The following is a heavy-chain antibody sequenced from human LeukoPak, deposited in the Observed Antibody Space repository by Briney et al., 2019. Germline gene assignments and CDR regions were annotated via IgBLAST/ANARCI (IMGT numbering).Heavy chain of an antibody. D-gene: IGHD3-22*01. J-gene: IGHJ3*02. CDR2: IYYSGST. CDR1: GGSISSSSYY. V-gene: IGHV4-39*07. CDR3: ARGTHITMIVVVTLGAFDI. Sequence: SETLSLTCTVSGGSISSSSYYWGWIRQPPGKGLEWIGSIYYSGSTYYNPSLKSRVTISVDTSKNQFSLKLSSVTAANTAVYYCARGTHITMIVVVTLGAFDIWGQGTMVTVSS.